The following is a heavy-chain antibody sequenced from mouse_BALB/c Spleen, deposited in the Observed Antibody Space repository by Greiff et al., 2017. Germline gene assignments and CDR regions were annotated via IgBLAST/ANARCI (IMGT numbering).Heavy chain of an antibody. Sequence: EVKLQESGAELVRPGALVKLSCKASGFNIKDYYMHWVKQRPEQGLEWIGWIDPENGNTIYDPKFQGKASITADTSSNTAYLQLSILTSEDTAVYYCARATATGYWGQGTTLTVSS. CDR1: GFNIKDYY. V-gene: IGHV14-1*02. J-gene: IGHJ2*01. D-gene: IGHD1-2*01. CDR3: ARATATGY. CDR2: IDPENGNT.